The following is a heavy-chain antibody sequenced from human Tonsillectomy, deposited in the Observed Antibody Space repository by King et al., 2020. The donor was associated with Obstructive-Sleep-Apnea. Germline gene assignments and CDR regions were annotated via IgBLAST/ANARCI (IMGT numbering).Heavy chain of an antibody. J-gene: IGHJ4*02. CDR2: INPSGGQT. CDR1: GYTFTMYY. CDR3: ARDQNWGREDYFDY. D-gene: IGHD3-16*01. V-gene: IGHV1-46*01. Sequence: VQLVESGAEVKKPGASVKVSCKASGYTFTMYYIHWVRQAPGQGLEWMGIINPSGGQTNYAQSFQVRVTMTRYTSTSTVYMELSSLRSEDTAVYYCARDQNWGREDYFDYWGQGTLVTVSS.